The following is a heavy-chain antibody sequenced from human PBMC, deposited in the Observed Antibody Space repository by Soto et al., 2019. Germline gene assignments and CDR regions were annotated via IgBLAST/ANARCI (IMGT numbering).Heavy chain of an antibody. V-gene: IGHV3-33*01. CDR2: IWYDGSNK. D-gene: IGHD4-17*01. CDR1: GFTFSSYG. J-gene: IGHJ4*02. Sequence: QVQLVESGGGVVQSGRSLRLSCAASGFTFSSYGMHWVRQAPGKGLEGVAVIWYDGSNKYYADSVKGRFTISRDNSKNTLYLQMNSLRAEDTAVYYCARDHYGDYDYWGQGTLVTVSS. CDR3: ARDHYGDYDY.